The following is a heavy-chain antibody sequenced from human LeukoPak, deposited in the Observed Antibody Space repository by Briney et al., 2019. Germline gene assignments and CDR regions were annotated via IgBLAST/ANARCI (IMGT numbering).Heavy chain of an antibody. D-gene: IGHD3-22*01. Sequence: ASVNVSCKASGNTFTSYGISWVRQAPGQGLEWMGWISAYSGSTNSAQKFQDRVTMTTDRSTSTTYMELRSLTSDDTAVYYCARDKKYDSSGCDYWGQGTLVTVSS. CDR3: ARDKKYDSSGCDY. J-gene: IGHJ4*02. V-gene: IGHV1-18*01. CDR2: ISAYSGST. CDR1: GNTFTSYG.